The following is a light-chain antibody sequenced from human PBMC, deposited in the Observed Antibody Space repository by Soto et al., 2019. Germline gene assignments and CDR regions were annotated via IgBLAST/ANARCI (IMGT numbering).Light chain of an antibody. CDR1: SRDVGSYSL. CDR2: EVS. J-gene: IGLJ1*01. V-gene: IGLV2-14*02. Sequence: QSALTQPASVSGSPGQSITISCSGTSRDVGSYSLVSWYQQRPGKVPQLIIYEVSKRPSGVSNRFSGSKSGNTASLTISGLQAEDEADYYCSSYTSSSTLYVFGSGTKLTVL. CDR3: SSYTSSSTLYV.